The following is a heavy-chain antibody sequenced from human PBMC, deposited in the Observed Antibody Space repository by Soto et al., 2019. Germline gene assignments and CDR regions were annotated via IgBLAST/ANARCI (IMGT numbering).Heavy chain of an antibody. Sequence: QVQLVESGGGVVQPGRSLRLSCVASGFTFSSYGIHWVRQAPGKGLEWVAVIWYDGSNKYYADSVKGRFTISRDNSKNTLYLQMNSLGAEDTAVYYCARIPQIAVAGTRFGYFDLWGRGTLVTVSS. CDR2: IWYDGSNK. V-gene: IGHV3-33*08. CDR3: ARIPQIAVAGTRFGYFDL. D-gene: IGHD6-19*01. J-gene: IGHJ2*01. CDR1: GFTFSSYG.